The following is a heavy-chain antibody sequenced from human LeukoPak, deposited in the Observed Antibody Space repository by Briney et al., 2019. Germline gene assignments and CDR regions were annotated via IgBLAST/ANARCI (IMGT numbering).Heavy chain of an antibody. D-gene: IGHD3-9*01. V-gene: IGHV4-4*02. J-gene: IGHJ3*02. CDR2: IYHSGST. Sequence: SGTLSLTCAVSGGSISSSNWWSWVRQPPGKGLEWIGEIYHSGSTNYNPSLKSQDPIPVDKSKKQFSLKLRSVTAADTAVYYCARADDILTGYLISRDAFDIWGQGKMVTVSS. CDR3: ARADDILTGYLISRDAFDI. CDR1: GGSISSSNW.